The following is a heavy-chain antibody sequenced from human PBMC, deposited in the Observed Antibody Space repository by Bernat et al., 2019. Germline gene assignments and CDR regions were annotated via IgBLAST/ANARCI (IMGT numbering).Heavy chain of an antibody. CDR2: ISYDGSNK. J-gene: IGHJ3*02. Sequence: QVQLVESGGGVVQPGRSLRLSCAASGFTFSSYAMHWVRQAPGKGLEWVAVISYDGSNKYYADSVKGRFTISRDNSKNTLYLQMNSLRAEDTAVYYCARPVWELLDVGVSVLNDDAFDIWGQGTMVTVSS. V-gene: IGHV3-30-3*01. D-gene: IGHD1-26*01. CDR3: ARPVWELLDVGVSVLNDDAFDI. CDR1: GFTFSSYA.